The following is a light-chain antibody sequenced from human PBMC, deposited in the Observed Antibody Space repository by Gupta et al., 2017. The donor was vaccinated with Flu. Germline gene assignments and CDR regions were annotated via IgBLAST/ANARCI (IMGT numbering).Light chain of an antibody. Sequence: DVVMTQTPLSLSVIPGQPASISCKSSQSLLYSDGKTYLYWYVQRPGQPPQPLMYEVSNRFPGVSDRFSGSGSGTDFTLKISRVEAEDVGVYYCRQNIHLPWTFGRGTKVEIK. CDR3: RQNIHLPWT. J-gene: IGKJ1*01. CDR1: QSLLYSDGKTY. V-gene: IGKV2D-29*01. CDR2: EVS.